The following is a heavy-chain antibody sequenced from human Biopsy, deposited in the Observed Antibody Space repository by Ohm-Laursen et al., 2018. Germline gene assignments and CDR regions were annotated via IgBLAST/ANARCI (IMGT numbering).Heavy chain of an antibody. Sequence: SLRLSCSASGFTFSSYWMHWVRQAPGKGLVWVSCINIDGSVTRYADADSVKGRFTISRDNSKNTLYLQMNSLRADDTAVYYCALAAAQTVTHFDYWGQGTLVTVSS. D-gene: IGHD4-17*01. J-gene: IGHJ4*02. CDR2: INIDGSVT. CDR1: GFTFSSYW. CDR3: ALAAAQTVTHFDY. V-gene: IGHV3-74*01.